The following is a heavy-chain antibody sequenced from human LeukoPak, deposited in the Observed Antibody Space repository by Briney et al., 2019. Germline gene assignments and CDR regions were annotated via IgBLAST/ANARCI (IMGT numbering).Heavy chain of an antibody. CDR3: ASTFGELDY. D-gene: IGHD3-10*01. V-gene: IGHV3-30-3*01. J-gene: IGHJ4*02. Sequence: PGGSLRLSCAASGFTFSMYWMSWVRQAPGKGLEWVAVISYDGSNKYYADSVKGRFTISRDNSKNTLYLQMNSLRAEDTAVYYCASTFGELDYWGQGTLVTVSS. CDR1: GFTFSMYW. CDR2: ISYDGSNK.